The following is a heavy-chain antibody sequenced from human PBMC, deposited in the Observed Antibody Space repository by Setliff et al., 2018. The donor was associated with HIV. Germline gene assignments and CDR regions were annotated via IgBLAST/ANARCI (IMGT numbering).Heavy chain of an antibody. V-gene: IGHV3-11*04. D-gene: IGHD3-3*01. CDR3: ARDYLYYNLYNGSPVYGMDV. Sequence: GGSLRLSCAGSGSGGSGFTFSDYYMSWVRQAPGKGLEWLSYISIGSGGAIDYADSVQGRFTISRDNSKNSLYLQMNSLRVEDTAVYYCARDYLYYNLYNGSPVYGMDVWGQGTTVTVSS. J-gene: IGHJ6*02. CDR2: ISIGSGGAI. CDR1: GFTFSDYY.